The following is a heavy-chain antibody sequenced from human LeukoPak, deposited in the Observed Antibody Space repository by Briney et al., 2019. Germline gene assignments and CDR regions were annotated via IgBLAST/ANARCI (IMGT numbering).Heavy chain of an antibody. CDR3: ARVGARYYGSGSYDGYYFDY. J-gene: IGHJ4*02. D-gene: IGHD3-10*01. CDR2: IYSGGST. Sequence: GSLRLSCAASGFTVSSNYMSWVRQAPGKGLEWVSVIYSGGSTYYADSVKGRFTISRDNSKNTLYLQMNSLRAEDTAVYYCARVGARYYGSGSYDGYYFDYWGQGTLVTVS. V-gene: IGHV3-53*01. CDR1: GFTVSSNY.